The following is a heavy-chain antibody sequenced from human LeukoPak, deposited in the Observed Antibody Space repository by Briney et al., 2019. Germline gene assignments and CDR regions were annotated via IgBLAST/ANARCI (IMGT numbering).Heavy chain of an antibody. D-gene: IGHD3-3*01. V-gene: IGHV3-33*01. CDR3: TTCYNFWSGYCFDY. CDR1: GFTFSNYG. J-gene: IGHJ4*02. Sequence: GRSLRLSCATSGFTFSNYGMYWVRQAPGKGLEWVAVIWYDGSNIHYADSVKGRFTISRDNSMNTLYLQMNSLRAEDTAVYHCTTCYNFWSGYCFDYWGQGTLVTVSS. CDR2: IWYDGSNI.